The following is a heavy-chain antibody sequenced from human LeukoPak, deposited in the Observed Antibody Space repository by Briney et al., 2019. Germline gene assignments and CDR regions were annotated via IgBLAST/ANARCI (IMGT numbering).Heavy chain of an antibody. D-gene: IGHD2-2*01. Sequence: GGSLRLSCAASGFTFSSYSMNWVRQAPGKGLEWVSYISSSSSTIYYADSVKGRFIISRDNAKNSLYLQMNSLRAEDTAVYYCARVSGYCSSTSCYEVYFDYWGQGTLVTVSS. CDR1: GFTFSSYS. V-gene: IGHV3-48*04. J-gene: IGHJ4*02. CDR3: ARVSGYCSSTSCYEVYFDY. CDR2: ISSSSSTI.